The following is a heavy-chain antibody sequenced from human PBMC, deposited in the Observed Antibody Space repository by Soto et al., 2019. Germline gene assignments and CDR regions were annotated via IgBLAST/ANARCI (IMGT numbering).Heavy chain of an antibody. CDR2: ISYDGSNK. D-gene: IGHD3-16*01. Sequence: QVQLVESGGGVVQPGRSLRLSCAASGFTFSSYAMHWVRQAPGKGLEWVAVISYDGSNKYYADSVKGRFTISRDNSKNTLYLQMNSLRAEDTAVYYCAREQGPVYWGAFDIWGQGTMVTVSS. J-gene: IGHJ3*02. CDR3: AREQGPVYWGAFDI. V-gene: IGHV3-30-3*01. CDR1: GFTFSSYA.